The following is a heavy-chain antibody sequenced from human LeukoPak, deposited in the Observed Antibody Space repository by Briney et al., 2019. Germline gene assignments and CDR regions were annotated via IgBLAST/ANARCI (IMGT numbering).Heavy chain of an antibody. CDR3: AREEAYYYDSSGDFDY. J-gene: IGHJ4*02. CDR1: GGTFSSYA. CDR2: IIPIFGTA. D-gene: IGHD3-22*01. Sequence: ASVKVSCKASGGTFSSYAISWVRQAPGQGLEWMGRIIPIFGTANYAQKFQSRVTITTDESTSTAYMELSSLRSEDTAVYYCAREEAYYYDSSGDFDYWGQGTLVTVSS. V-gene: IGHV1-69*05.